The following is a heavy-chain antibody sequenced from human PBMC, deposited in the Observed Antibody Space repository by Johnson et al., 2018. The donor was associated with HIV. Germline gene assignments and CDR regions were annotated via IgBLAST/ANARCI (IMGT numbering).Heavy chain of an antibody. CDR3: ARSRWADDAFDG. CDR2: IDTEGSGT. CDR1: GFSFSTYW. J-gene: IGHJ3*01. D-gene: IGHD1-26*01. Sequence: VQLVESGGRLVQPGGSLRLSCAASGFSFSTYWMHWVRRVPGKGLVWVSRIDTEGSGTTYADSVKGRFTISRDNPKNTVYLHMISLRAEDIAVYYCARSRWADDAFDGWGQGTMVTVSS. V-gene: IGHV3-74*03.